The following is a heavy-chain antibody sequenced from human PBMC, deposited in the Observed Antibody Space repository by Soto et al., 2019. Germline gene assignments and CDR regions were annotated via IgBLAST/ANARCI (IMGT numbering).Heavy chain of an antibody. V-gene: IGHV2-5*02. CDR3: AHYTTDTYFDV. D-gene: IGHD1-1*01. Sequence: QITLKESSPTLVKPTQTLTLTCSFSGFSLYTGGVGVGWIRQPPGKALEWLALLYWDDTRRYNPSLKNTLTIAKDTSENQVVLTVTDMGTVDTGTYFCAHYTTDTYFDVWGKGATVTVSS. J-gene: IGHJ6*04. CDR1: GFSLYTGGVG. CDR2: LYWDDTR.